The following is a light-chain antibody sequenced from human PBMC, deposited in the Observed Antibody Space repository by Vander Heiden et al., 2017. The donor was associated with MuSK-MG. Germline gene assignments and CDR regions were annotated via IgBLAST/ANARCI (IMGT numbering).Light chain of an antibody. CDR1: QSISSY. J-gene: IGKJ3*01. Sequence: DIQMTQSPSSLSASVGDRVTITCRASQSISSYLNWYQQKPGKATKLLIYAASSLQSGVPSRFSGSGYGTDFTRTSSSLQTEDFATYYCQQSDSTPGFTFGHGTKVDIK. CDR2: AAS. V-gene: IGKV1-39*01. CDR3: QQSDSTPGFT.